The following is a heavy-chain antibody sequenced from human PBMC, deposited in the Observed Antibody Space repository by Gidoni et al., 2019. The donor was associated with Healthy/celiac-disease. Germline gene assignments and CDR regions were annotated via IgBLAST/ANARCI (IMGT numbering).Heavy chain of an antibody. CDR1: GFTFSSYS. V-gene: IGHV3-48*02. CDR3: AKTTVVTPLYFDY. J-gene: IGHJ4*02. CDR2: MISSSSTI. D-gene: IGHD4-17*01. Sequence: EVQLVASGGGLVQPGGSLSLSCAASGFTFSSYSMNWVRQAPGNGLEWVSYMISSSSTIYYADYVKGRFTISRDNAKKSLYLQMNSLRDEDTAVYYCAKTTVVTPLYFDYWGQGTLVTVSS.